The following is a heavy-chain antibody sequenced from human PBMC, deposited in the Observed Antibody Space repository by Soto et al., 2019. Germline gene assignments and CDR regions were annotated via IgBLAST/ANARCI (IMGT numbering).Heavy chain of an antibody. V-gene: IGHV1-69*01. J-gene: IGHJ4*02. D-gene: IGHD6-13*01. CDR3: GRGSSWTKVEY. CDR1: GGSVSNSA. Sequence: LVQSGSEVKKPGSAVRVSCKASGGSVSNSAISWLRQAPGQGLEWMGGIIPIFGPAIYARKFQGRVTITADEPTSTAYMELNNVRSEDTAVYYCGRGSSWTKVEYWGQGTLVTVSS. CDR2: IIPIFGPA.